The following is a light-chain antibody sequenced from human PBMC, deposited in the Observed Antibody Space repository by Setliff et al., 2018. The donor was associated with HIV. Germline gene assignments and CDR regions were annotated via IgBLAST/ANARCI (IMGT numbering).Light chain of an antibody. Sequence: QSVLTQPASVSGSPGQSITISCTGTSSDVGNSKYVSWYQQNPGKAPKLMSYGVSHRPSGASDRFSGSKSGNTASLTISGLQAEDEADYSCCSHTSSITWLFGGGTKVTVL. CDR2: GVS. CDR1: SSDVGNSKY. J-gene: IGLJ3*02. CDR3: CSHTSSITWL. V-gene: IGLV2-14*03.